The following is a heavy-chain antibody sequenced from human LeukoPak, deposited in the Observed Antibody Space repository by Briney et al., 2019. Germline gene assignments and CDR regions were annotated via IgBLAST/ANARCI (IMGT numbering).Heavy chain of an antibody. CDR2: IHNRGST. CDR3: ARTPDSGSDAFDI. CDR1: GASISSSF. J-gene: IGHJ3*02. V-gene: IGHV4-59*01. D-gene: IGHD3-3*01. Sequence: SETLSLTCTVSGASISSSFWSWIRQPPGKGLEWIGYIHNRGSTNQDPSLKGRVTISVDTSKNQLSLRLSSVTAADTAVYYCARTPDSGSDAFDIWGQGTMVTVSS.